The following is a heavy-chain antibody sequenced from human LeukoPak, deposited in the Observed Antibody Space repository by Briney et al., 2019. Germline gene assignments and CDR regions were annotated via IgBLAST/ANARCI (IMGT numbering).Heavy chain of an antibody. CDR3: ARADYYDSSGYYGFDY. CDR2: INHSGST. CDR1: GGSFSGYY. V-gene: IGHV4-34*01. J-gene: IGHJ4*02. Sequence: SETLSLTCAVYGGSFSGYYWSWIRQPPGKGLEWIGEINHSGSTNYNPSLKSRVTISVDMSKNQFSLKLSSVTAADTAVYYCARADYYDSSGYYGFDYWGQGTLVTVSS. D-gene: IGHD3-22*01.